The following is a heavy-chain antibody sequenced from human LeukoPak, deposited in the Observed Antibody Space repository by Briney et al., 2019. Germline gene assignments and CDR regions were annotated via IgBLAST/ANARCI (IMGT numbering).Heavy chain of an antibody. CDR3: ARGADYFDWSHMGY. CDR2: INTNTGNP. V-gene: IGHV7-4-1*02. Sequence: ASVKVSCKASGYTFTSYATNWVRQAPGQGLEWMGWINTNTGNPTYAQGFTGRFVFSLDTSVSTAYLQISSLKAEDTAVYYGARGADYFDWSHMGYWGQGTLVTVSS. D-gene: IGHD3-9*01. J-gene: IGHJ4*02. CDR1: GYTFTSYA.